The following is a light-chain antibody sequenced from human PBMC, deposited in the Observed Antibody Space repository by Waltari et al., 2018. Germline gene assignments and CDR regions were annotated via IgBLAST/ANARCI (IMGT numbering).Light chain of an antibody. CDR1: QCVSSN. Sequence: EIVMTQSPATLSVSPGERATLFCRASQCVSSNLAWYQQKPGQAPRLLIYGASTRATGTPARFSGSGSGTEFTLTISSLQSEDFAVYYCQQYNNWPPYTFGQGTKLEIK. V-gene: IGKV3-15*01. CDR3: QQYNNWPPYT. J-gene: IGKJ2*01. CDR2: GAS.